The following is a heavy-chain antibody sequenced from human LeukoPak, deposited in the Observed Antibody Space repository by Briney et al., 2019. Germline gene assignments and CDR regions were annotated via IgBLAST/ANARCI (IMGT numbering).Heavy chain of an antibody. V-gene: IGHV4-34*01. Sequence: SETLSLTCAVYGGSFSGYYWSWIRQPPGKGLEWIGEINHSGSTNYNPSLKSRVTMSVDTSKNQFSLKLSSVTAADTAVYYCAREKVAAPDYYNSHYMDAWGKGTPV. D-gene: IGHD2-15*01. CDR2: INHSGST. CDR1: GGSFSGYY. CDR3: AREKVAAPDYYNSHYMDA. J-gene: IGHJ6*03.